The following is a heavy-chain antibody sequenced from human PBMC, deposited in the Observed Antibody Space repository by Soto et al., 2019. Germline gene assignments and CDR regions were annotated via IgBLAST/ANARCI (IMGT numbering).Heavy chain of an antibody. CDR3: ARDRGVAPPVAGNTHYYYYMDV. CDR2: MSAYNGNT. Sequence: QDQLVQSGVEVKKPGASVKVSCKASGYSFTNYGITWVRQAPGQGCEWMGWMSAYNGNTNYAQKFQGRVTLTTDASTNTAYLELRILRSDDKAVYYCARDRGVAPPVAGNTHYYYYMDVWGKGTTVTVSS. V-gene: IGHV1-18*01. CDR1: GYSFTNYG. J-gene: IGHJ6*03. D-gene: IGHD6-19*01.